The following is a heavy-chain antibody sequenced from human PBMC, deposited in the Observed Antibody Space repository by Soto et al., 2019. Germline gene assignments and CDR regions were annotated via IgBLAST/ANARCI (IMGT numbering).Heavy chain of an antibody. CDR1: GFTFNTSC. CDR3: ITGLGQQLMPFDY. D-gene: IGHD1-1*01. J-gene: IGHJ4*02. V-gene: IGHV3-15*01. Sequence: EVQLVESGGGLLKPGGSLRLSCAASGFTFNTSCLSWVRQAPGKGLEWVGRIKSKTDGGKTHYAAPVKGRFTISRDDSKNMLYLQMNSRSTDDTAVYYCITGLGQQLMPFDYWGQGTLVTVSS. CDR2: IKSKTDGGKT.